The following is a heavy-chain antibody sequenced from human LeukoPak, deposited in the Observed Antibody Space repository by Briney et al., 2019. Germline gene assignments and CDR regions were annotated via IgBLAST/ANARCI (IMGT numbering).Heavy chain of an antibody. CDR3: ARHRSTYDSSGYSPLYYFDY. CDR2: INHSGST. J-gene: IGHJ4*02. Sequence: SETLSFTCAVYGGSFSGYYWSWIRQPPGKGLEWIGEINHSGSTNYNPSLKSRVTISLDTSKNQFSLKLSSVTAADTAVYYCARHRSTYDSSGYSPLYYFDYWGQGTLVTVSS. V-gene: IGHV4-34*01. CDR1: GGSFSGYY. D-gene: IGHD3-22*01.